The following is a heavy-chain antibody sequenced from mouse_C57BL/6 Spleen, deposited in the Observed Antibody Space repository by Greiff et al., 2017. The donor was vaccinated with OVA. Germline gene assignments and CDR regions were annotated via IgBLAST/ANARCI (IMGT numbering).Heavy chain of an antibody. CDR2: ISYDGSN. J-gene: IGHJ3*01. CDR3: ARGNDGYWGFAY. D-gene: IGHD2-3*01. CDR1: GYSITSGYY. Sequence: EVQVVESGPGLVKPSQSLSLTCSVTGYSITSGYYWNWIRQFPGNKLEWMGYISYDGSNNYNPSLKNRISITRDTSKNQFFLKLNSVTTEDTATYYCARGNDGYWGFAYWGQGTLVTVSA. V-gene: IGHV3-6*01.